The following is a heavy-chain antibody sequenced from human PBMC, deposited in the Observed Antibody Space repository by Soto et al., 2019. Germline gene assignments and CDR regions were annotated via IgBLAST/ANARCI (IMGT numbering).Heavy chain of an antibody. CDR3: ARVGYCNTTNCLFYHYHYGMDV. CDR2: IMPIFHTA. D-gene: IGHD2-2*01. CDR1: GDSFNNYA. Sequence: QVQLVQSGAEVKKPGSSVKVSCKASGDSFNNYAISWVRQAPGQGLEWMGGIMPIFHTANYAQKFQARVTMTAEESARTAYMELSGLRSEDTAVYYCARVGYCNTTNCLFYHYHYGMDVWGQGTTVTVS. V-gene: IGHV1-69*01. J-gene: IGHJ6*02.